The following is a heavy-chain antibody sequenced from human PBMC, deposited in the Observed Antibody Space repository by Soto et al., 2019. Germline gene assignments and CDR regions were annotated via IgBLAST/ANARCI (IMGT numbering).Heavy chain of an antibody. CDR3: AREGGITVITPLPGY. CDR2: ISYDGSSE. Sequence: QVRLVESGGGAVPPGGSLRLSCAASGFNFRNYVFHWVRQAPGKGLEWVAVISYDGSSEYYVDFVKGRFTISRDNSKQTLFLHMNSLTPEDTAVYYSAREGGITVITPLPGYWGQGTLVTVSS. J-gene: IGHJ1*01. V-gene: IGHV3-30-3*01. CDR1: GFNFRNYV. D-gene: IGHD3-9*01.